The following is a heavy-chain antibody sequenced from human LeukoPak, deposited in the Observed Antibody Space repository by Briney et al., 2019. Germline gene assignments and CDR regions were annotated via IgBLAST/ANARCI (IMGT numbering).Heavy chain of an antibody. CDR1: GFTVRRNY. J-gene: IGHJ5*02. Sequence: GGSLRLSCAASGFTVRRNYMSWVRQAPGKGLEWVSVIYSGGSTYYADSVKGRFTISRDNSKNTLYLQMNSLRAEDTAVYYGAGTSAIEGYWFDPWGQGTLVTVSS. CDR2: IYSGGST. CDR3: AGTSAIEGYWFDP. V-gene: IGHV3-66*02. D-gene: IGHD2-2*02.